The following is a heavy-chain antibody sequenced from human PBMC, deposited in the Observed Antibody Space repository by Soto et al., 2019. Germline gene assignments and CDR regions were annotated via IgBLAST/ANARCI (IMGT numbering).Heavy chain of an antibody. CDR3: VARPMTYDFLSGAHLSDA. J-gene: IGHJ5*01. V-gene: IGHV4-34*01. CDR1: NGPFTEYF. D-gene: IGHD3-3*01. CDR2: INHREGA. Sequence: TLSLTCADQNGPFTEYFLTYILQSPRRVLEWICEINHREGATYNPSLSSRVTISIDTSKNHLSLSLRSLTAADTAESSCVARPMTYDFLSGAHLSDAWGHGTLVTVSS.